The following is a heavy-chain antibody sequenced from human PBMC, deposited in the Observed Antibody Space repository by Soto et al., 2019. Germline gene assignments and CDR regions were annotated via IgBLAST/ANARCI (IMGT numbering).Heavy chain of an antibody. J-gene: IGHJ5*02. CDR3: ARDQGVVITADSWFDP. CDR2: IFVNGGT. Sequence: SETLSLTCTVSGGSINNFSWSWLRQPAGKGLEWIGRIFVNGGTNYSPSFKSRVTMSMDTSTHQFSLRLMSVTATDTAVYFCARDQGVVITADSWFDPWGQGTLVTVSS. V-gene: IGHV4-4*07. CDR1: GGSINNFS. D-gene: IGHD3-16*01.